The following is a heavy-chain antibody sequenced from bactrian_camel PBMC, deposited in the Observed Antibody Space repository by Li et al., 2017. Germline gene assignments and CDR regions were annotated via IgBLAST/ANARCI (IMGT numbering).Heavy chain of an antibody. Sequence: HVQLVESGEGSVQAGGSLRLSCAASGHTSVINYMAWFRQPPGKSREGVAAISPASGRRHYGDSVKGRFTISQDDAKNTVYLQMNSLKPEDTAMYHCAAEAIYSGTWCYVAGFDVWGPGTQVTVS. D-gene: IGHD3*01. J-gene: IGHJ6*01. CDR1: GHTSVINY. CDR3: AAEAIYSGTWCYVAGFDV. V-gene: IGHV3S53*01. CDR2: ISPASGRR.